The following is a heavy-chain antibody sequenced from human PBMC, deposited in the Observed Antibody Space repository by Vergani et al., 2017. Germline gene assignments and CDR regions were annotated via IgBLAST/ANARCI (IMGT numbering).Heavy chain of an antibody. CDR2: IYYSGST. CDR3: ARQVTIFGVVRGPDKAFDI. J-gene: IGHJ3*02. D-gene: IGHD3-3*01. Sequence: QVQLQESGPGLVKPSQTLSLTCTVSGGSISSGGYYWSWIRQHPGKGLEWIGYIYYSGSTYYNPSLKSRVTISVDTSKNQFSLKLSSVTAADTAVYYCARQVTIFGVVRGPDKAFDIWGQGTMVTVSS. CDR1: GGSISSGGYY. V-gene: IGHV4-31*03.